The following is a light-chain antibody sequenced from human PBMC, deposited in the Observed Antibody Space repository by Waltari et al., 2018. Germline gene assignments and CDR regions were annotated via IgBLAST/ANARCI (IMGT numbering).Light chain of an antibody. CDR1: SSDVGGYSL. CDR2: EDS. CDR3: CSYVRNVTWV. J-gene: IGLJ3*02. V-gene: IGLV2-23*01. Sequence: QSALTQPASVSGSPGPSITLSFIGTSSDVGGYSLVAWYQQHPGKAPKLMIYEDSKRPAGVSNRLSGLKTGNTASLTISGLQAEDEADYYCCSYVRNVTWVFGGGTKLTVL.